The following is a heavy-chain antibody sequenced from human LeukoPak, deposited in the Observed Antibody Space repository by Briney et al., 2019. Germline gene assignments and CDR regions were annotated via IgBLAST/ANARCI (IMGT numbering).Heavy chain of an antibody. J-gene: IGHJ6*02. CDR1: GFTFSSYA. CDR2: ITGSGDST. CDR3: AKERIPAAKLPHYYYYGMDV. D-gene: IGHD2-2*01. Sequence: GGSLRLACSASGFTFSSYAISSVRQAPGKGLEWVSAITGSGDSTNYADSVKGRFTISRGNSQNTLYLQMNSLRAEDTAVYYCAKERIPAAKLPHYYYYGMDVWGQGTTVTVSS. V-gene: IGHV3-23*01.